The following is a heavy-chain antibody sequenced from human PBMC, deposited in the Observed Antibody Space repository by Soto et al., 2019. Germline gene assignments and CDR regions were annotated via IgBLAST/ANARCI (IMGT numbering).Heavy chain of an antibody. CDR3: ARDTTRGGGSGRMDV. V-gene: IGHV4-31*03. CDR1: GGSISSGGYY. CDR2: IYYSGST. Sequence: QVQLQESGPGLVKPSQTLSLTCTVSGGSISSGGYYWSWIRQHPGKGLEWIGYIYYSGSTYYHPSLKRRVTITVDTSKNQSSLKLSSVTAADTAVYYCARDTTRGGGSGRMDVWGQGTTVTVSS. J-gene: IGHJ6*02. D-gene: IGHD3-10*01.